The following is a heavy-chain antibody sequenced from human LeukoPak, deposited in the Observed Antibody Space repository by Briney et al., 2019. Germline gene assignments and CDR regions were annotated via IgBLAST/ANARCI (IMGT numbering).Heavy chain of an antibody. Sequence: ASVKVSFKSSGYTFTGYYMYWVRQAPGQGLEWMGWINPNSGGTNYAQKFQGRVTMTRDTSISTAYMELSRLRSDDTAVYYCARSTMMYYYGSGSYYFDYWGQGTLVTVSS. CDR3: ARSTMMYYYGSGSYYFDY. CDR1: GYTFTGYY. D-gene: IGHD3-10*01. J-gene: IGHJ4*02. CDR2: INPNSGGT. V-gene: IGHV1-2*02.